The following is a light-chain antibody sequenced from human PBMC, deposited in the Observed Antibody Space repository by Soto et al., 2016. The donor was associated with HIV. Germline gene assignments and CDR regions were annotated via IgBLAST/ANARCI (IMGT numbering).Light chain of an antibody. Sequence: SSELTQDPGVSVALGQTVTITCQGDSLRSYDASWFQQKPGQAPLLVIYGRDSRPSEIPNRFSGSSSGNTASLTIIGAQAEDEADYYCDSRDSTNKYVIFGGGTKLTV. V-gene: IGLV3-19*01. J-gene: IGLJ2*01. CDR3: DSRDSTNKYVI. CDR2: GRD. CDR1: SLRSYD.